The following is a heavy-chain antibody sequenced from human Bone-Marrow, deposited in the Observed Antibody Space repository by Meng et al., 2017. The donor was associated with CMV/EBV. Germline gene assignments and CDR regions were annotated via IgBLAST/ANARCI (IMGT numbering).Heavy chain of an antibody. CDR2: INHSGST. CDR1: GGSFSGYY. V-gene: IGHV4-34*01. CDR3: ARGGKIFGVVDIYYYYYGMDV. D-gene: IGHD3-3*01. Sequence: TLSLTCAVYGGSFSGYYWSWIRQPPGKGLEWIGEINHSGSTNYNPSLKSRVTISVDTSKNQFSLKLSSVTAADTAVYYCARGGKIFGVVDIYYYYYGMDVWGQGTTVTVSS. J-gene: IGHJ6*02.